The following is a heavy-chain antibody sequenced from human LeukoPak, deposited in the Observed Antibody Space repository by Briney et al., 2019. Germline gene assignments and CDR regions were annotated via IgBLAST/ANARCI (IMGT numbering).Heavy chain of an antibody. CDR3: AKEVSRGYSYGFDY. J-gene: IGHJ4*02. CDR2: VSGSGGST. D-gene: IGHD5-18*01. Sequence: GGSLRLSCAASGFTFNNYAMSWVRQAPGKGLEWVSTVSGSGGSTYYADSVKGRFTISRDNSKNTLYMQMNSLRAEDTAVYYCAKEVSRGYSYGFDYWGQGTLVTVSS. V-gene: IGHV3-23*01. CDR1: GFTFNNYA.